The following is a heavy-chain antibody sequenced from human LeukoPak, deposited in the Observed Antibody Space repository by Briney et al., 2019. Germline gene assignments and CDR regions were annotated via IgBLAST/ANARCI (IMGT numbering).Heavy chain of an antibody. D-gene: IGHD3-16*01. CDR3: AREKLLLGYYGMDV. J-gene: IGHJ6*02. V-gene: IGHV3-7*01. Sequence: GGSLRLSCAASGFTFSSYWMSWVRQAPGKGLEWVANIKQDGSEKYYVDSVKGRFTISRDNAKNSLYQQMNSLRAEDTAVYYCAREKLLLGYYGMDVWGQGTTVTVSS. CDR2: IKQDGSEK. CDR1: GFTFSSYW.